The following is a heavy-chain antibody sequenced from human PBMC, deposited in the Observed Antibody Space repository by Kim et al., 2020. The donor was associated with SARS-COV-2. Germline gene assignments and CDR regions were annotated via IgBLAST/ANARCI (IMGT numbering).Heavy chain of an antibody. Sequence: SGPTLVNPTQTLTLTCTFSGFSLSTYGVSVGWIRRAPGKALEWLAVIYWDNDNRLSPFLETRLTITKDTSKNQVVLTMTNMDVADTATHFCAHSPSYNWFDAWGQGTLVTVSS. V-gene: IGHV2-5*02. CDR3: AHSPSYNWFDA. J-gene: IGHJ5*02. CDR1: GFSLSTYGVS. CDR2: IYWDNDN.